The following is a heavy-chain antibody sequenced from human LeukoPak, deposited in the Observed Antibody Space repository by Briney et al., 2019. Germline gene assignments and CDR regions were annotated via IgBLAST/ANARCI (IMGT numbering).Heavy chain of an antibody. CDR3: AHDYGGNSGNY. J-gene: IGHJ4*02. Sequence: SETLSLTCAVYGGSFSGYYWSWIRQPPGKGLEWIGEINHSGITNYNPSLKSRVTISVDTSKNQFSLKLSSVTAADTAVYYCAHDYGGNSGNYWGQGTLVTVSS. V-gene: IGHV4-34*01. D-gene: IGHD4-23*01. CDR1: GGSFSGYY. CDR2: INHSGIT.